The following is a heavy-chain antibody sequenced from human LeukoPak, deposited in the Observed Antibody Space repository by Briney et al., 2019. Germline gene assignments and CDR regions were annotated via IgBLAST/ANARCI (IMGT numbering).Heavy chain of an antibody. J-gene: IGHJ4*02. CDR3: AASSIGSGWYDY. D-gene: IGHD6-19*01. CDR2: IWYDGSNK. V-gene: IGHV3-33*01. CDR1: GFTFSSYG. Sequence: GGSLRLSCAASGFTFSSYGMHWVRQAPGKGLEWVAVIWYDGSNKYYADSVKGRFTISRDNSKNTLYLQMNSLRAEDTAVYYCAASSIGSGWYDYWGQGTLVTVSS.